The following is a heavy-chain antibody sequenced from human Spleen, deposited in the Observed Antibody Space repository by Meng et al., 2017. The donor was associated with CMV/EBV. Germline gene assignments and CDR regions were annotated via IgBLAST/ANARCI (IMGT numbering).Heavy chain of an antibody. D-gene: IGHD3-22*01. CDR3: ARDVYYYDSSGSADY. V-gene: IGHV1-69*05. J-gene: IGHJ4*02. Sequence: SVKVSCKGSGGALSSYAFNWVRQAPGQGLEWMGVIIPIFGTTNYAEKFQGRVTLTTDESTSTAYMELRSLRSDDTAVYYCARDVYYYDSSGSADYWGQGTLVTVSS. CDR1: GGALSSYA. CDR2: IIPIFGTT.